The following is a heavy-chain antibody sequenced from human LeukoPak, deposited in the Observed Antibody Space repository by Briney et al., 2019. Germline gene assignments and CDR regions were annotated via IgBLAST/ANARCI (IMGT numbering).Heavy chain of an antibody. CDR3: ARDGTPNYRSGWVYMDV. D-gene: IGHD6-25*01. CDR1: GFTFSSYE. CDR2: ITSSDSTT. V-gene: IGHV3-48*03. J-gene: IGHJ6*03. Sequence: GGSLRLSCAASGFTFSSYEMNWVRQAPGKGLEWLSYITSSDSTTHYADSVRGRFTISRDDAQNSLYLQMNSLRVEDTAVYYCARDGTPNYRSGWVYMDVWGKGTTVTISS.